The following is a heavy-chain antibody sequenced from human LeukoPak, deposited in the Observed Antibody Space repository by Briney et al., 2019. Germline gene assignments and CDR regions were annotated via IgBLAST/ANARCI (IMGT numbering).Heavy chain of an antibody. D-gene: IGHD5-18*01. V-gene: IGHV4-34*01. CDR2: INHRGST. CDR1: GGSFSGYR. Sequence: PSETLSLTCAVYGGSFSGYRWSWIRQPPGKGLEWIGEINHRGSTNYNPSLKSRVTISVDTSKNQFSLKLSSVTAADTAVYYCASTSAMVYFDYWGQGTLVTVSS. J-gene: IGHJ4*02. CDR3: ASTSAMVYFDY.